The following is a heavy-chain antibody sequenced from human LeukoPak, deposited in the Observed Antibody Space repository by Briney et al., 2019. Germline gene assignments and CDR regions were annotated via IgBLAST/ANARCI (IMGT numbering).Heavy chain of an antibody. Sequence: ASVKVSCKASGYIFTSYYMYWVRQAPGQGLEWMGIINPSGGSIRYAQKFQGRVTMTRDTSISTAYMELSRLRSDDTAVYYCARDVDSSGYYHDYWGQGTLVTVSS. V-gene: IGHV1-46*01. CDR2: INPSGGSI. J-gene: IGHJ4*02. CDR1: GYIFTSYY. CDR3: ARDVDSSGYYHDY. D-gene: IGHD3-22*01.